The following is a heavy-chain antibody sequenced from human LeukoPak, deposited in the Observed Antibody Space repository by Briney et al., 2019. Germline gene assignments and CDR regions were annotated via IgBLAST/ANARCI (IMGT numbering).Heavy chain of an antibody. Sequence: SETLSLTCTVSGYSISTGYYWGWIRQPPGKGLEWSGSMYHSGSTYYNPSLKSRVTMSADTSKNQFSLKLNSVTAADTAVYYCARVLDYYGSGTRDFDYWGQGILVTVSS. CDR1: GYSISTGYY. J-gene: IGHJ4*02. D-gene: IGHD3-10*01. CDR3: ARVLDYYGSGTRDFDY. V-gene: IGHV4-38-2*02. CDR2: MYHSGST.